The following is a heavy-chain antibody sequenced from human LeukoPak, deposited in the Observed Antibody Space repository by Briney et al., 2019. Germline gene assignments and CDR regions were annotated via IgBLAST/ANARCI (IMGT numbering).Heavy chain of an antibody. D-gene: IGHD3-22*01. Sequence: PGGSLRLSCAASGFTFSSYSMNWVRQAPGKGLEWVSYISSSSSTIYYADSVKGRFTISRDNAKNSLYLQMNSLRAEDTAVYYCARDSYYDSSGYYHFDYWGQGTLVTVSS. V-gene: IGHV3-48*01. CDR2: ISSSSSTI. CDR1: GFTFSSYS. J-gene: IGHJ4*02. CDR3: ARDSYYDSSGYYHFDY.